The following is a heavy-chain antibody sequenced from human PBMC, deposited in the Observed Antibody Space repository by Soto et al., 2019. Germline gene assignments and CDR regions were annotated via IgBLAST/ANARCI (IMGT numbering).Heavy chain of an antibody. CDR2: IYYSGST. J-gene: IGHJ4*02. Sequence: SETLSLTCTVSGGSISSSSYYWGWIRQPPGKGLEWIGSIYYSGSTYYNPSLKSRVTISVDRSKNQFSLKLSSVTAADTAVYYCARGVPVRFDYWGQGTLVTVSS. CDR1: GGSISSSSYY. D-gene: IGHD4-17*01. CDR3: ARGVPVRFDY. V-gene: IGHV4-39*07.